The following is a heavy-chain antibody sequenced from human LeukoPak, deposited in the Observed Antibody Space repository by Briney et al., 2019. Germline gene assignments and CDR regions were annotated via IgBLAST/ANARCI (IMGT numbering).Heavy chain of an antibody. CDR2: IFYSGST. CDR3: ARGRNSGGYPTWGYHFDY. V-gene: IGHV4-39*01. D-gene: IGHD1-26*01. J-gene: IGHJ4*02. Sequence: PSETLSLTCTVSGASFNTDSYLWAWIRQPPGKGLDWIGSIFYSGSTYYNPSLKSRVTMSVDTSKNQFSLKLSSVTAADTAVYYCARGRNSGGYPTWGYHFDYWGQGTLVTVSS. CDR1: GASFNTDSYL.